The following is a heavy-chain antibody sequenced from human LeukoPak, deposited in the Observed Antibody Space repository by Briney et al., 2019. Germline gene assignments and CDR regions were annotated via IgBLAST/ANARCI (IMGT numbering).Heavy chain of an antibody. CDR3: ARDEGYSYGRNWFDP. CDR2: IYTSGST. V-gene: IGHV4-4*07. J-gene: IGHJ5*02. D-gene: IGHD5-18*01. CDR1: GASISIYY. Sequence: PSETLSLTCTVSGASISIYYWSWLRQPAGKGLEWIGRIYTSGSTSYNPSLKSRVTMSVDTSKNQFSLKLSSVTAADTAVYYCARDEGYSYGRNWFDPWGQGTLDTVSS.